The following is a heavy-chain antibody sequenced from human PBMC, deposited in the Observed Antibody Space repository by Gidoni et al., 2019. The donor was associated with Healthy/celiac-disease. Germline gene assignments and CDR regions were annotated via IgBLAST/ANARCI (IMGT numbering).Heavy chain of an antibody. CDR3: AREGYYDSSGYPDDAFDI. CDR2: IWYDGSNK. V-gene: IGHV3-33*01. J-gene: IGHJ3*02. Sequence: QVQLVESGGGVVQPGRSLRLSCAASGFTFSSYGMHWVRQAPGKGLEWVAVIWYDGSNKYYADSVKGRFTIPRDNSKNTLYLQMNSLRAEDTAVYYCAREGYYDSSGYPDDAFDIWGQGTMVTVSS. D-gene: IGHD3-22*01. CDR1: GFTFSSYG.